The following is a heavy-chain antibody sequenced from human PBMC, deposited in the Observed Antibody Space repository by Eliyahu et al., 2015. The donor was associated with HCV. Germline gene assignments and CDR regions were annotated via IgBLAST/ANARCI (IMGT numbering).Heavy chain of an antibody. V-gene: IGHV4-34*01. CDR2: INXSGST. J-gene: IGHJ4*02. CDR1: GGSFSGYY. D-gene: IGHD5-12*01. Sequence: QVQLQQWGAGLLKPSETLSLTCAVYGGSFSGYYWSWIRQPPGKGLEWIGEINXSGSTNYNPSLKSRVTISVDTSKNQFSLKLSSVTAADTAVYYCARASWYTDIVATIPQSGDYWGQGTLVTVSS. CDR3: ARASWYTDIVATIPQSGDY.